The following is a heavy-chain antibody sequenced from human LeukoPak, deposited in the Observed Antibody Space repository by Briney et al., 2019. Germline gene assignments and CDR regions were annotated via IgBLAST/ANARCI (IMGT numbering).Heavy chain of an antibody. Sequence: GGSLRLSCAASGFTFSSYSMNWVRQARGKGLEWVSSITSSSSYIYYADSVKGRFTISRDNAKNSLYLQMNSLRAEDTAVYYCARGDYDYVWGSYRYDYWGQGTLVTVSS. V-gene: IGHV3-21*01. CDR3: ARGDYDYVWGSYRYDY. CDR1: GFTFSSYS. J-gene: IGHJ4*02. CDR2: ITSSSSYI. D-gene: IGHD3-16*02.